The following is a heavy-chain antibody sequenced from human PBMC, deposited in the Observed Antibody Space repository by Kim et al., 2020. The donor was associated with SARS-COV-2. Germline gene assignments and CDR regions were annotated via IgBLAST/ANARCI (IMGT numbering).Heavy chain of an antibody. V-gene: IGHV4-39*01. CDR1: GDSISSSCYY. CDR3: AGHTSGSCCGMAG. D-gene: IGHD2-15*01. CDR2: LYYSEST. Sequence: SETLSLICTVSGDSISSSCYYWSWIRQPPGKGRDGNGSLYYSESTYYNPALKSRVTISVDTSKNHFSLKLVSVTAADASVYSCAGHTSGSCCGMAGSGPG. J-gene: IGHJ6*02.